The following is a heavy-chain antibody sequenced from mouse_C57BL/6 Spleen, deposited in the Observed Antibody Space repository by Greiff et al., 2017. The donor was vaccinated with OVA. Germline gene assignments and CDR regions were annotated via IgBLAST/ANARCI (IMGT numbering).Heavy chain of an antibody. CDR3: ARRYGGYYWYFDV. CDR2: INSDGGST. V-gene: IGHV5-2*01. D-gene: IGHD1-1*02. J-gene: IGHJ1*03. CDR1: EYEFPSHD. Sequence: EVQLVESGGGLVQPGESLKLSCESNEYEFPSHDMSWVRKTPEKRLELVAAINSDGGSTYYPDTMEIRIIISRDNTKKTLYLQMSSLRSEDTALYYCARRYGGYYWYFDVWGTGTTVTVSS.